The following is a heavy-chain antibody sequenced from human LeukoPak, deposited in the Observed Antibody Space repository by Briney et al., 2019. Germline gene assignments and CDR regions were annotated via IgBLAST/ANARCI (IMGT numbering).Heavy chain of an antibody. CDR2: IIPIFGTA. CDR1: GGTFSSYA. V-gene: IGHV1-69*05. CDR3: ASGFPHCSGGSCYSSAFDI. Sequence: SLKVSCKASGGTFSSYAISWVRQAPGQGLEWMGGIIPIFGTANYAQKFQGRVTIATDESTSTAYMELSSLRSEDTAVYYCASGFPHCSGGSCYSSAFDIWGQGTMVTVSS. J-gene: IGHJ3*02. D-gene: IGHD2-15*01.